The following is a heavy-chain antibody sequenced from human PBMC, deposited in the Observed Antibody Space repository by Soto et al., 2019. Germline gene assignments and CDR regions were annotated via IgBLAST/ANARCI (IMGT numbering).Heavy chain of an antibody. CDR2: ISGSGSTI. J-gene: IGHJ5*02. Sequence: GGSLRLSCAASGTSALTFSEYYMSWIRQAPGKGLEWLSYISGSGSTIYYAVSVKGRFTISRDNAKNSLYLQMNSLRAEDMAVYYCARDRYSYGAWGQGTLVTVSS. CDR1: GTSALTFSEYY. CDR3: ARDRYSYGA. V-gene: IGHV3-11*01. D-gene: IGHD5-18*01.